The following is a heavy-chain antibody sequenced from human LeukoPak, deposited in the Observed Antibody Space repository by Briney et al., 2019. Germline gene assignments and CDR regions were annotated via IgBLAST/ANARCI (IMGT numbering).Heavy chain of an antibody. Sequence: GASVKVSCKASGYTFTSYDINWVRQAPGQGLEWMGWINTNTGNPTYAQGFTGRFVFSLDTSVSTAYLQISSLKAEDTAVYYCARRSEANYDFWSGYFFDWFDPWGQGTLVTVSS. CDR1: GYTFTSYD. D-gene: IGHD3-3*01. CDR2: INTNTGNP. CDR3: ARRSEANYDFWSGYFFDWFDP. V-gene: IGHV7-4-1*02. J-gene: IGHJ5*02.